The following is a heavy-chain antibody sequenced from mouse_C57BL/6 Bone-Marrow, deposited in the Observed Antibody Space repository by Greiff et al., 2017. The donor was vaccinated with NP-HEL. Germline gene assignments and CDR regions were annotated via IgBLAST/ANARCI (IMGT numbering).Heavy chain of an antibody. CDR1: GYTFTIYW. CDR2: IDPSDSYT. D-gene: IGHD2-5*01. V-gene: IGHV1-69*01. CDR3: ARDYSNSYYAMDY. J-gene: IGHJ4*01. Sequence: VQLQQPGAELVMPGASVKLSCKASGYTFTIYWMHWVKQRPGQGLEWIGEIDPSDSYTNYNQKFKGKSTLTVDKSSSTAYMQLSSLTSEDSAVYYCARDYSNSYYAMDYWGQGTSVTVSS.